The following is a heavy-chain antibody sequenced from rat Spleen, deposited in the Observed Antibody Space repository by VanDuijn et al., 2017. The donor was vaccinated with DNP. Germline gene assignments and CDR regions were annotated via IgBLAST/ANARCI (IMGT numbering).Heavy chain of an antibody. Sequence: EVQLVESGGGLVQSGRSLTLSCAASGFTFSDYYMAWVRQAPTKGLEWVAYIRYDGGSTYYRDSVKGRFTVSRDNAKSTLYLQMDSLRSEDTATYYCARQRIYSYYFDYWGQGVKVTVSS. V-gene: IGHV5-7*01. J-gene: IGHJ2*01. CDR1: GFTFSDYY. CDR3: ARQRIYSYYFDY. D-gene: IGHD1-6*01. CDR2: IRYDGGST.